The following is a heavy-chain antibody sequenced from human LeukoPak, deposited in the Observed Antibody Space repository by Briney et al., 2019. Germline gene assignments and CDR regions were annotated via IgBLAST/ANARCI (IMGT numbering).Heavy chain of an antibody. V-gene: IGHV4-4*07. CDR2: IYSSGTT. CDR3: AREGGYCNSGYCYISLDY. CDR1: GGSLSPYY. J-gene: IGHJ4*02. Sequence: SETLSLTCTISGGSLSPYYWNWIRQPAGKGLEWIGRIYSSGTTNYNPFLRSRVSMSVDTSKNQFSLKLSSVIAADTAVYYCAREGGYCNSGYCYISLDYWGQGALLTVSS. D-gene: IGHD2-2*02.